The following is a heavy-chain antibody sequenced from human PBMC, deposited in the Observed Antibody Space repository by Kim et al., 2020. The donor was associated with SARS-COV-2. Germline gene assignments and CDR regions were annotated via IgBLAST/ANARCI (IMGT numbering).Heavy chain of an antibody. CDR2: ISAYNGNT. CDR3: ARVASEQLANYYGMDV. Sequence: ASVKVSCKASGYTFTSYGISWVRQAPGQGLEWMGWISAYNGNTNYAQKLQGRVTMTTDTSTSTAYMELRSLRSDDTAVYYCARVASEQLANYYGMDVWGQGTTVTVSS. CDR1: GYTFTSYG. V-gene: IGHV1-18*01. J-gene: IGHJ6*02. D-gene: IGHD6-6*01.